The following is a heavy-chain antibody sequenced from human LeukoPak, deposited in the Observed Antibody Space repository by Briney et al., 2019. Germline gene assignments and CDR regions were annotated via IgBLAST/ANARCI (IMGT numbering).Heavy chain of an antibody. CDR1: GFTFSRYG. CDR2: IYSGGST. V-gene: IGHV3-66*01. J-gene: IGHJ4*02. CDR3: ARGPVN. Sequence: PGGSLRLSCAASGFTFSRYGMHWVRQAPGKGLEWVSVIYSGGSTYYADSVKGRFTISRDNSKNTLYLQMNSLRAEDTAVYYCARGPVNWGQGTLVTVSS.